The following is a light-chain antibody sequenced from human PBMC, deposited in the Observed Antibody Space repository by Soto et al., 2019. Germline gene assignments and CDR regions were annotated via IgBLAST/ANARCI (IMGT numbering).Light chain of an antibody. CDR2: DTS. Sequence: EIVLTQSPATLSLSPGERATLSCRASQTVGRYLAWYQQKPGQAPRLLIYDTSNRAPGIPDRFSGSGSGTDFTLTISSLEPEAFALYYCQQRNNWYSFGGGTKVEIK. J-gene: IGKJ4*01. CDR1: QTVGRY. CDR3: QQRNNWYS. V-gene: IGKV3-11*01.